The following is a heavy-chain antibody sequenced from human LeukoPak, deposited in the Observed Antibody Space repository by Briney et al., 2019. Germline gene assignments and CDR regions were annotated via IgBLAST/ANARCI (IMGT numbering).Heavy chain of an antibody. D-gene: IGHD2-2*01. CDR3: ARQFATASADTRGYFDF. CDR1: GASISSSNDY. J-gene: IGHJ4*02. CDR2: GFYGGRA. Sequence: PSETLSLTCTVSGASISSSNDYWGWVRQAPGKGLEWIGWGFYGGRAHYNPSLKSRATISVDTSKNQFSLKLSSVTAADAAMYYCARQFATASADTRGYFDFWGQGTVVTVSS. V-gene: IGHV4-39*01.